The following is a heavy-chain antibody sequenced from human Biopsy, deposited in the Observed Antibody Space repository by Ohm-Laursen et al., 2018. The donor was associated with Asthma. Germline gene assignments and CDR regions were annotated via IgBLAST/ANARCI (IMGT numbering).Heavy chain of an antibody. CDR2: ISSGGGSR. Sequence: SLRLSCSAFGFSFSNFAIHWVRQAPGKGLEWVASISSGGGSRDYADSMEGRFTISRDNSKNSLHLEMNSLRAEDTAVYFCARFVQAEEGVFWGQGARVTASS. V-gene: IGHV3-33*08. CDR3: ARFVQAEEGVF. CDR1: GFSFSNFA. D-gene: IGHD2-15*01. J-gene: IGHJ4*02.